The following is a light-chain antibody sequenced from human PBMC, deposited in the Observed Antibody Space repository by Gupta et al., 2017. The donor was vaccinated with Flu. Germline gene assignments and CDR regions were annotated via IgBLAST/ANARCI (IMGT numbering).Light chain of an antibody. J-gene: IGKJ1*01. CDR3: LQPYSYPRT. CDR1: QGIRTD. V-gene: IGKV1-17*01. CDR2: ATS. Sequence: PSSLSASVGDRVSITCLASQGIRTDLGWFQHKPGKAPKRLIYATSSLESWVPSRFSGSGSGTEFTLTISSLQPEDFATYYCLQPYSYPRTFGQGTKVEIK.